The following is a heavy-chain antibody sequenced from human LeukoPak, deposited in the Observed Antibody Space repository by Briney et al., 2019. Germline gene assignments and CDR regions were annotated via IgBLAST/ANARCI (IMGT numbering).Heavy chain of an antibody. CDR3: ARHGPDTAMVDEYYFDY. D-gene: IGHD5-18*01. V-gene: IGHV4-59*08. CDR2: IYYSGST. Sequence: SETLSLTCTVSGGSISSYYWSWIRQPPGKGLEWIGYIYYSGSTNYNPSPKSRVTISVDTSKNQFSLKLSSVTAADTAVYYCARHGPDTAMVDEYYFDYWGQGTLVTVSS. CDR1: GGSISSYY. J-gene: IGHJ4*02.